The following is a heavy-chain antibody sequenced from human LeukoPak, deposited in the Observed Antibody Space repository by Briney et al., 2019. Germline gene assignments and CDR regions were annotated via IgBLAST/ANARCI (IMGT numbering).Heavy chain of an antibody. D-gene: IGHD3-22*01. V-gene: IGHV3-30*03. Sequence: PGGSLRLSCAASGFTFSSYGMHWVRQAPGKGLEWVAAISYDGSNKYYADSVKGRFTISRDNSKNTLYLQMNSLRAEDTAVYYCASRNYYDSSGYYYYYFDYWGQGILVTVSS. CDR2: ISYDGSNK. J-gene: IGHJ4*02. CDR1: GFTFSSYG. CDR3: ASRNYYDSSGYYYYYFDY.